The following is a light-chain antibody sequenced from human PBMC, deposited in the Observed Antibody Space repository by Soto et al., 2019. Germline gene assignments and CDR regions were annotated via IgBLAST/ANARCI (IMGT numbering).Light chain of an antibody. V-gene: IGKV1-5*03. J-gene: IGKJ4*02. CDR2: KAS. CDR3: QQYNTYSP. Sequence: DIQMTQSPSTLSASVGDRVTITCRASQSISGLLAWYQQKPGKAPKLLIYKASTLESGVPSRFSGSGSGTEFALTISSLQPDAFATYYCQQYNTYSPFGGGTKVEIK. CDR1: QSISGL.